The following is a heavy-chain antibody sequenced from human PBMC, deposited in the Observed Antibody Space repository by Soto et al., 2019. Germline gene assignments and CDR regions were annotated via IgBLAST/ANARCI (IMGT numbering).Heavy chain of an antibody. J-gene: IGHJ4*02. D-gene: IGHD1-26*01. CDR2: ISTYNGNT. V-gene: IGHV1-18*01. Sequence: ASVKVACKTSAYTFTSHGISWVRQAPGQGLEWMGWISTYNGNTNYAQKLQGRVTMTTDTSTSTAYMELRSLRSDDTAVYYCARGTTKVGATGGGYWGQGTLVTVSS. CDR3: ARGTTKVGATGGGY. CDR1: AYTFTSHG.